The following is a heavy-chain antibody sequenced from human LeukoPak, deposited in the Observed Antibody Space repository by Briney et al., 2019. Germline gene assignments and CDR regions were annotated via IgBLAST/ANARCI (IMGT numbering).Heavy chain of an antibody. CDR3: AREHSPGYDILTGYYNWFDP. J-gene: IGHJ5*02. CDR2: INPNSGGT. CDR1: GYIFTDYY. Sequence: GASVKVSCKASGYIFTDYYMHWVRQAPGQELGWMGRINPNSGGTNYAQKFQGRVTMTTDTSTSTAYMELRSLRSDDTAVYYCAREHSPGYDILTGYYNWFDPWGQGTLVTVSS. V-gene: IGHV1/OR15-1*04. D-gene: IGHD3-9*01.